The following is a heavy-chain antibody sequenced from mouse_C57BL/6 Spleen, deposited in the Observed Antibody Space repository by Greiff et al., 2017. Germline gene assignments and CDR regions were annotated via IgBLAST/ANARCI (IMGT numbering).Heavy chain of an antibody. V-gene: IGHV1-64*01. CDR1: GYTFTSYW. D-gene: IGHD1-2*01. J-gene: IGHJ2*01. CDR2: IHPNSGST. Sequence: VKLQQPGAELVKPGASVKLSCKASGYTFTSYWMHWVKQRPGQGLEWIGMIHPNSGSTNYNEKFKSKATLTVDKSSSTAYMQLRSLTSDDSAVYYCARVDYGEGDYWGQGTTLTVAS. CDR3: ARVDYGEGDY.